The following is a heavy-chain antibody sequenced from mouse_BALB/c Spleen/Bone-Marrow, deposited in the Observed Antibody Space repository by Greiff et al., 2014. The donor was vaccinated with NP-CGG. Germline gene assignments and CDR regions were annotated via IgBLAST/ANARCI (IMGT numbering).Heavy chain of an antibody. V-gene: IGHV2-3*01. D-gene: IGHD1-1*01. CDR2: IWGDGRT. CDR1: GFSLTSYG. Sequence: VQVVESGPGLVAPSQSLSITCTVSGFSLTSYGVNWVRQPPGKGLEWLGVIWGDGRTNYHSALISRLSISKDNSKSQVFLKLNSLQTDDRATYYGAASYYGRKAWFAYWGEGSVVSVAA. J-gene: IGHJ3*01. CDR3: AASYYGRKAWFAY.